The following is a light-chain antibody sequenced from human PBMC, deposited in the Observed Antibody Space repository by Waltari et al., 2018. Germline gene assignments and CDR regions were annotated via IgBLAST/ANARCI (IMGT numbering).Light chain of an antibody. CDR1: SSNLGPPYN. J-gene: IGLJ2*01. CDR2: ATH. V-gene: IGLV1-40*01. CDR3: QSYDSSLRGSV. Sequence: QSVLTQPPSVSGAPRQRVTIPCTGSSSNLGPPYNVHWYQPSPGRAPKLLIYATHNRPSGVPDRFSASKSGASASLAITGLQVEDEAEYFCQSYDSSLRGSVFGGGTKVTVL.